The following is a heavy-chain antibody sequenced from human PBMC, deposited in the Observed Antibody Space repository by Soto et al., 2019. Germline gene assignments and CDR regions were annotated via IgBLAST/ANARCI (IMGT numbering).Heavy chain of an antibody. Sequence: QVQLVQSGAEVKKPGSSVKVSCKASGGTFSSYAISWVRQAPGQGLEWMGGIIPIFGTANYAQKFQGRVTITADESTSTAYMELRSLRSEDTAVYYCARGYIFGVGRREPNWFDPWGQGTLVTVSS. CDR2: IIPIFGTA. D-gene: IGHD3-3*01. V-gene: IGHV1-69*01. J-gene: IGHJ5*02. CDR1: GGTFSSYA. CDR3: ARGYIFGVGRREPNWFDP.